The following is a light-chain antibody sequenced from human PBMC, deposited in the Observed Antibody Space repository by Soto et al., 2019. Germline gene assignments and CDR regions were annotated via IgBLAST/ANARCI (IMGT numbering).Light chain of an antibody. Sequence: QSALTQPPSASGSPGQSVTISCTGTSDDIGTYNYVSWFQQHSGNAPKLIIYEVDKRPSGVPDRFSGSKSGNTASLTISGLQAEDEADYYCFSYAGSYTLIFGGGTKAHRP. CDR2: EVD. V-gene: IGLV2-8*01. CDR1: SDDIGTYNY. J-gene: IGLJ2*01. CDR3: FSYAGSYTLI.